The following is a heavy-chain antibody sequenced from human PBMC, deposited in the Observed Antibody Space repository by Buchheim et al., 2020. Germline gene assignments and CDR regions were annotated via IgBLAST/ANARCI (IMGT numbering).Heavy chain of an antibody. D-gene: IGHD2-15*01. CDR3: ARGEGCSGGSCYTVPH. CDR1: GYTFSSYD. V-gene: IGHV1-8*01. CDR2: MNPNNGYA. J-gene: IGHJ1*01. Sequence: QVQLVQSGAEVKKPGASVKVSCKTSGYTFSSYDINWVRQATGQRLEWMGWMNPNNGYADYAQKFRGRVTMTRNTSISTAYMELSSLTSEDTAVYYCARGEGCSGGSCYTVPHWGQGTL.